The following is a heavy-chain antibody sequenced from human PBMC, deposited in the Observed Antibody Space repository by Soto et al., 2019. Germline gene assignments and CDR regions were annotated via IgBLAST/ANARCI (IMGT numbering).Heavy chain of an antibody. Sequence: SETLSLTCTVSGGSISSSSYYWGWIRQPPGKGLEWLGYVYYTGSTNYSPSLRSRVSISVDTSKNEFSLRLSSVTAADTAVYFCARSVAVPGAHIDYWGQGTQVTVSS. CDR1: GGSISSSSYY. D-gene: IGHD6-19*01. J-gene: IGHJ4*02. CDR2: VYYTGST. CDR3: ARSVAVPGAHIDY. V-gene: IGHV4-61*05.